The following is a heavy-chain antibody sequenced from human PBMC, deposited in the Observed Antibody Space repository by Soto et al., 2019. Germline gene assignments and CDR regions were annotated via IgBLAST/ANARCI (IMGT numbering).Heavy chain of an antibody. J-gene: IGHJ6*02. CDR2: ISFDGSNK. CDR3: ANSFQGNRDLDYGMDV. V-gene: IGHV3-30*18. Sequence: QVQLVESGGGVVQPGRSLRLSCAASGFSRYGIHWVRQAPGKGLEWVAVISFDGSNKYYADTMKGRFTVSRDNSKSTFYLQMNSLTGADAAVYYCANSFQGNRDLDYGMDVWGQGTTVTVS. CDR1: GFSRYG. D-gene: IGHD3-16*01.